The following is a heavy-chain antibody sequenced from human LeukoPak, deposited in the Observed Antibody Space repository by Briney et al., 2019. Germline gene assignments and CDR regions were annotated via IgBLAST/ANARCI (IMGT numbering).Heavy chain of an antibody. J-gene: IGHJ4*02. CDR3: ARDFELSH. V-gene: IGHV3-33*01. CDR1: GFTFSSYG. D-gene: IGHD3-9*01. Sequence: GRSLRLSCAASGFTFSSYGMHWVRQAPGKGLEWVALIWYDGSSKHYADSVRGRFIISRDNSKNTLYLQMNSLRAEDTAVYYCARDFELSHWGQGTLVTVSS. CDR2: IWYDGSSK.